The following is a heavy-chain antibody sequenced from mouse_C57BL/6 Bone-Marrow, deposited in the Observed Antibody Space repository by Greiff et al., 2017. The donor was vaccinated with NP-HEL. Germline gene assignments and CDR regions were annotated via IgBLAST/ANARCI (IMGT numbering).Heavy chain of an antibody. D-gene: IGHD1-1*01. V-gene: IGHV3-6*01. CDR2: ISYDGSN. CDR1: GYSITSGYY. CDR3: ARGRTCYGQDY. J-gene: IGHJ2*01. Sequence: ESGPGLVKPSQSLSLTCSVTGYSITSGYYWNWIRQFPGNKLEWMGYISYDGSNNYNPSLKNRISITRDTSKNQFFLKLNSVTTEDTATYYCARGRTCYGQDYWGQGTTLTVSS.